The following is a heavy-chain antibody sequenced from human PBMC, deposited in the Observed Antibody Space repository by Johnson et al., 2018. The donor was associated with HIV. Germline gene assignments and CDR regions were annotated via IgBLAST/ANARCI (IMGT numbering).Heavy chain of an antibody. J-gene: IGHJ3*02. CDR1: GFTFSSYA. Sequence: VQLVESGGGLVQPGGSLRLSCAASGFTFSSYAMSWVRQAPGKGLEWVSAISGSGGSTYYADSVKGRFTISRDNSKNKLYLQMNSRRAEDTAVYYCAKDRTSAQSAFDMWGQGTVVTVSS. D-gene: IGHD3-16*01. V-gene: IGHV3-23*04. CDR3: AKDRTSAQSAFDM. CDR2: ISGSGGST.